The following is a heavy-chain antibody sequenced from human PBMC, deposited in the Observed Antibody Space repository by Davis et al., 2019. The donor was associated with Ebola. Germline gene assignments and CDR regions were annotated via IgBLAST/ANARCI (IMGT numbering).Heavy chain of an antibody. D-gene: IGHD3-10*01. V-gene: IGHV3-7*01. J-gene: IGHJ4*02. Sequence: PGGSLRLSCAASGFTFGSYQMSWVRQAPGKGLEWVASIKQDGSEKSYVDSVKGRFAISRDNAKNSLYLQMNSLRAEDTAVYYCAKSTSHGSGSYLDYWGQGTLVTVSS. CDR2: IKQDGSEK. CDR3: AKSTSHGSGSYLDY. CDR1: GFTFGSYQ.